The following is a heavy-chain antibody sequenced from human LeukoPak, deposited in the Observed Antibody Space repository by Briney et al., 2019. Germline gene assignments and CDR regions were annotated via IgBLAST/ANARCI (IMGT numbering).Heavy chain of an antibody. J-gene: IGHJ3*02. Sequence: GGSLRLSCAASGFTFSSYWMHWVRQAPGKGLVWVSRINSDGSTTSYADSVKGRFTISRDNSKNTLYLQMNSLRAEDTAVYYCAKVGYSGYDYDAFDIWGQGTMVTVSS. CDR2: INSDGSTT. CDR3: AKVGYSGYDYDAFDI. CDR1: GFTFSSYW. D-gene: IGHD5-12*01. V-gene: IGHV3-74*01.